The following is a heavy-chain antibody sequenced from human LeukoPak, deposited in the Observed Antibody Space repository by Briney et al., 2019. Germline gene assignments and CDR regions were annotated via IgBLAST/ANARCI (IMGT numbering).Heavy chain of an antibody. CDR1: GFTFSSYW. CDR2: IKQDGSEK. J-gene: IGHJ5*02. CDR3: ARMTQWLVRSVNWFDP. V-gene: IGHV3-7*03. Sequence: GGSLRLSCAASGFTFSSYWMSWVRQAPGKGLEWVANIKQDGSEKYYVDSVKGRFTISRDNAKNSLYLQMNSLRSEDTAVYYCARMTQWLVRSVNWFDPWGQGTLVTVSS. D-gene: IGHD6-19*01.